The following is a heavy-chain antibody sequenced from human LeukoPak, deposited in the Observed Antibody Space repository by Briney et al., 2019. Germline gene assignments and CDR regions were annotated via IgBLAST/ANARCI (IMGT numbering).Heavy chain of an antibody. Sequence: GGSLRLSCAASGFTFSSYAMSWVRQASGKGLEWVSTISDSGGSTLYADSVKGRFTISRDNSKNTVFLQMNSLRAEDTALYYCATCSTGWYYFDYWGQGTLATVSS. V-gene: IGHV3-23*01. CDR1: GFTFSSYA. J-gene: IGHJ4*02. CDR2: ISDSGGST. CDR3: ATCSTGWYYFDY. D-gene: IGHD6-19*01.